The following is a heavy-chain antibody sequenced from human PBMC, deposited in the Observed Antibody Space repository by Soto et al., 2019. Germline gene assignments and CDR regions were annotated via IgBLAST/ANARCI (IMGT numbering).Heavy chain of an antibody. Sequence: SETLSLTCTVSGGSISSSSYYWGWIRQPPGKGLEWIGSIYYSGSTYYNPSLKSRVTISVDTSKNQFSLKLSSVTAADTAVYYCARLDSDYGDSYYFDYWGQGTLVTVSS. CDR2: IYYSGST. CDR3: ARLDSDYGDSYYFDY. V-gene: IGHV4-39*01. CDR1: GGSISSSSYY. J-gene: IGHJ4*02. D-gene: IGHD4-17*01.